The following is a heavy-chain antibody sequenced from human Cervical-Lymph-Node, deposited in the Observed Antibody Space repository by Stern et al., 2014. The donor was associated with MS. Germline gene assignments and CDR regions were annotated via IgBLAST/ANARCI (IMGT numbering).Heavy chain of an antibody. CDR1: GTSIRSGGFY. CDR2: IYYSGQT. J-gene: IGHJ6*02. Sequence: VQLVESGPGLVKPSQTLSLTCTVSGTSIRSGGFYWTWIPQHPGKGLEWIGYIYYSGQTYYNPSLKSRITISVDTSKNQFSLKMSSVTAADTAVYYCTRYCSSSSCYEVGMDVWGQGNTVTVYS. D-gene: IGHD2-2*01. CDR3: TRYCSSSSCYEVGMDV. V-gene: IGHV4-31*03.